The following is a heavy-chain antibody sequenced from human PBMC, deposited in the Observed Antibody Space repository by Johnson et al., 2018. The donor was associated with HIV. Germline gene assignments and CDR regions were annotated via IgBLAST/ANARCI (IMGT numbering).Heavy chain of an antibody. CDR3: ARDTIAWRLVPPIGGFDI. Sequence: EVQLVESGGGLVQPGGSLRLSCSASGFTFSNHWMTWVRQAPEKGLEWVANINQDGSEKYYLGSLEGRFTISRDNAKNSFYLQVDSLRADDTAVYYCARDTIAWRLVPPIGGFDIWGQGTMVTVSS. CDR1: GFTFSNHW. J-gene: IGHJ3*02. D-gene: IGHD2-2*01. CDR2: INQDGSEK. V-gene: IGHV3-7*05.